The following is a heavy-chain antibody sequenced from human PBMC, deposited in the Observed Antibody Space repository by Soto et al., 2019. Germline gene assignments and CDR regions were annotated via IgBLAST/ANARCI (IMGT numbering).Heavy chain of an antibody. Sequence: GGSLRLSCAASGFTFSSYSMNWVRQAPGKGLEWVSYISSSGSTIYYADSVEGRFTISRDNAKNSLYLQMNSLRAEDTAVYYCARSHLYYDSSGYPDYWGQGTLVTVSS. V-gene: IGHV3-48*04. D-gene: IGHD3-22*01. J-gene: IGHJ4*02. CDR2: ISSSGSTI. CDR3: ARSHLYYDSSGYPDY. CDR1: GFTFSSYS.